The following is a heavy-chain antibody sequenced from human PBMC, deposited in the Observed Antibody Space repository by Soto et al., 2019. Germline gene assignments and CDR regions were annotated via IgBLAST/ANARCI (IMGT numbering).Heavy chain of an antibody. D-gene: IGHD6-13*01. CDR3: ARDKSSSWYLSGHYYYGMDV. CDR1: GYTFTGYY. Sequence: QVQLVQSGAEVKKPGASVKVSCKASGYTFTGYYMHWVRQAPGQGLEWMGWINPNSGGTNYAQKFQCWVTMTRDTSISTAYMELSRLRSDDTAVYYCARDKSSSWYLSGHYYYGMDVWGQVTTVTVSS. CDR2: INPNSGGT. V-gene: IGHV1-2*04. J-gene: IGHJ6*02.